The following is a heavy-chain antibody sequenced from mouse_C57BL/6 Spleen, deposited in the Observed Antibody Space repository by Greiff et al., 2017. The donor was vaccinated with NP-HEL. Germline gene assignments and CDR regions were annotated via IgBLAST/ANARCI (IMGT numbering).Heavy chain of an antibody. CDR1: GYTFTDHY. V-gene: IGHV1-19*01. CDR3: ARRGNYAMDY. CDR2: INPYNGGT. Sequence: EVQLQQSGPVLVKPGASVKMSCKASGYTFTDHYMNWVKQSHGKSLEWIGVINPYNGGTSYNQKFKGKATLTVDKSSSTAYMELNSLTSEDSAVYYCARRGNYAMDYWGQGTSVTVSS. J-gene: IGHJ4*01.